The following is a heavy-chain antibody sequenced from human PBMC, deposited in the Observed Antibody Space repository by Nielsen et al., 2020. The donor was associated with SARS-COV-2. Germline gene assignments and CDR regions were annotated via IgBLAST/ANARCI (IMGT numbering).Heavy chain of an antibody. CDR1: GFTFSRHA. Sequence: GESLKISCAASGFTFSRHAMNWVRQAPGKGLKWVSIIGTGGDNIYYADSVKGRFTISRDNSKNTLYLQINSLRADDTAVYYCATQADGYKSPYDYWGQGTLVTVSS. J-gene: IGHJ4*02. V-gene: IGHV3-23*01. D-gene: IGHD3-10*01. CDR3: ATQADGYKSPYDY. CDR2: IGTGGDNI.